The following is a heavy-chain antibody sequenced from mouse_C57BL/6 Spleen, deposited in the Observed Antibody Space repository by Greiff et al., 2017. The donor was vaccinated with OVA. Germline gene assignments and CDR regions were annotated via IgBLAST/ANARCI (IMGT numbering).Heavy chain of an antibody. Sequence: EVKLMESGGGLVQPGGSLSLSCAASGFTFTDYYMSWVRQPPGKALEWLGFIRNKANGYTTEYSASVKGRFTISRDNSQSILYLQMNALRAEDSATYYCARSFYDYDDAWFAYWGQGTLVTVSA. J-gene: IGHJ3*01. CDR2: IRNKANGYTT. D-gene: IGHD2-4*01. CDR1: GFTFTDYY. V-gene: IGHV7-3*01. CDR3: ARSFYDYDDAWFAY.